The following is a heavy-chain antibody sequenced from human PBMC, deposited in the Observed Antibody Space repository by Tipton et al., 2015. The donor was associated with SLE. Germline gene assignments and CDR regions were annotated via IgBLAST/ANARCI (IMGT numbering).Heavy chain of an antibody. CDR3: ARQSFGGSWEFDY. V-gene: IGHV4-39*01. CDR1: GGSISTISYY. Sequence: LRLSCTVSGGSISTISYYWGWIRQPPGKGLEWIGSFYHTGSTYYSPSLKSRVTISIDSSKNQFSLRLESSTAADTAVYFCARQSFGGSWEFDYWGQGALVTVSS. D-gene: IGHD6-13*01. J-gene: IGHJ4*02. CDR2: FYHTGST.